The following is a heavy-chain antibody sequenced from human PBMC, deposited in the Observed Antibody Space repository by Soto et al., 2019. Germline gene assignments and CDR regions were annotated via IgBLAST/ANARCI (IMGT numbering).Heavy chain of an antibody. CDR3: ARDPRYCSTTTTICFPHRYFDL. V-gene: IGHV1-2*04. J-gene: IGHJ2*01. CDR1: GYTFTGYY. D-gene: IGHD2-2*01. Sequence: QVQLVQSGAEVKKPGASVKVSCKASGYTFTGYYIHWVRQAPGQGLEWMGWINPKSGVTNFAQKFQGWVTLTRDTSISTVYMELSRLKSDDTAVYYCARDPRYCSTTTTICFPHRYFDLWGRGTLITVSS. CDR2: INPKSGVT.